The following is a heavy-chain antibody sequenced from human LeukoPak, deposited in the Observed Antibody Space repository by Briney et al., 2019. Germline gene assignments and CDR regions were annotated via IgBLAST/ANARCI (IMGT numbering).Heavy chain of an antibody. D-gene: IGHD1-26*01. V-gene: IGHV4-38-2*02. Sequence: SETLSLTCTVSGYSISSGYYWGWIRQPPGKGLEWIGSIYHSGSTYYNPSLKSRVTISVDTSKNQFSLKLSSVTAADTAVYYCARDKWELLYSDYWGQGTLVTVSS. CDR2: IYHSGST. J-gene: IGHJ4*02. CDR1: GYSISSGYY. CDR3: ARDKWELLYSDY.